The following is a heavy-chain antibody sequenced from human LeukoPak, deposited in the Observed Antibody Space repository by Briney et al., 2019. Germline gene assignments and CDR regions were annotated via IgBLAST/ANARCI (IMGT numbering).Heavy chain of an antibody. Sequence: SETLSLTCTVSGGSISSYYWSWIRQPPGKGLEWIGFIYYSGSTNYNPSLKSRVTISVDTSKNQFSLKLSSVTAADTAVYYCARVKGSDYDSSGDAFDIWGQGTMVTVSS. CDR2: IYYSGST. D-gene: IGHD3-22*01. CDR3: ARVKGSDYDSSGDAFDI. V-gene: IGHV4-59*01. J-gene: IGHJ3*02. CDR1: GGSISSYY.